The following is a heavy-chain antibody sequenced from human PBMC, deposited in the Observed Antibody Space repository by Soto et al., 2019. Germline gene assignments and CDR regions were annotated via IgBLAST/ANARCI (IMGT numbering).Heavy chain of an antibody. J-gene: IGHJ4*02. D-gene: IGHD3-22*01. Sequence: SLRLSCAASGFTFDDYAMHWVRQAPGKGLEWVSGISWNSGSIGYADSVKGRFTISRDNAKNSLYLQMNSLRAEDTALYYCAEEDSSGSFDYWGQGTLVTVSS. CDR1: GFTFDDYA. CDR3: AEEDSSGSFDY. V-gene: IGHV3-9*01. CDR2: ISWNSGSI.